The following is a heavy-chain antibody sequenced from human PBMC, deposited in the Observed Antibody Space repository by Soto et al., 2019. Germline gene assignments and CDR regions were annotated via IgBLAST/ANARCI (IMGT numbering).Heavy chain of an antibody. D-gene: IGHD3-22*01. CDR3: ARDYYDSSGYYAFSY. J-gene: IGHJ4*02. CDR2: INPNSGGT. Sequence: VASVKVSCKASGYTFTGYYMHWVRQAPGQGLEWMGWINPNSGGTNYAQKFQGWVTMTRDTSISTAYMELSRLRSDDTAVYYCARDYYDSSGYYAFSYWGQGTLVTVSS. CDR1: GYTFTGYY. V-gene: IGHV1-2*04.